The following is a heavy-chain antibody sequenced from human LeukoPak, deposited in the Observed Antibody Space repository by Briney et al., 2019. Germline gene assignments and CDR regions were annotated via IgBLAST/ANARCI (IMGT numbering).Heavy chain of an antibody. V-gene: IGHV4-39*01. CDR2: IYYSGST. CDR1: GGSISSSSYY. CDR3: ARQYYYGSGSWIRLYYYYYMDV. D-gene: IGHD3-10*01. J-gene: IGHJ6*03. Sequence: PSETLSLTCTVSGGSISSSSYYWGWIRQPPGKGLEWIGSIYYSGSTYYNPSLKSRVTISVDTSKNQFSLKLSSVTAADTAVYYCARQYYYGSGSWIRLYYYYYMDVWGKGTTVTVSS.